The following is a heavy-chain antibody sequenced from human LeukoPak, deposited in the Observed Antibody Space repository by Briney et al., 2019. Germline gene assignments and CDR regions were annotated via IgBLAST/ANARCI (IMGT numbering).Heavy chain of an antibody. CDR2: MSGRGGST. Sequence: GGSLRLSCAASGFTFSSYAMSWVRQAPGKGLEWVSAMSGRGGSTYYADSVKGRFTISRDNSKNTLYLQMNSLRAEDTAVYYCANGPKAIQLTYWGQGTLVTVSS. J-gene: IGHJ4*02. CDR3: ANGPKAIQLTY. CDR1: GFTFSSYA. D-gene: IGHD5-18*01. V-gene: IGHV3-23*01.